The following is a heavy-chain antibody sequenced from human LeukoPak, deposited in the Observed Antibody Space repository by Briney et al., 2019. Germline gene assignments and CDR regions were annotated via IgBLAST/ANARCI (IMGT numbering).Heavy chain of an antibody. J-gene: IGHJ4*02. CDR2: IQYDGSYR. CDR1: GFTFSTYG. D-gene: IGHD2-2*02. Sequence: GGSLRLSCAASGFTFSTYGIHWVRQAPGKGLEWVAFIQYDGSYRFYADSVQGRFSISRDNSKNTLFLQMNSLRAEDTAVYYCAKTSDQLLYSKFDYWGQGTLVTVSS. CDR3: AKTSDQLLYSKFDY. V-gene: IGHV3-30*02.